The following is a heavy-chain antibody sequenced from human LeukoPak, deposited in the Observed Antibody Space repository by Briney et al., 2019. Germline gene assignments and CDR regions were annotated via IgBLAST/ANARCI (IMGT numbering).Heavy chain of an antibody. CDR3: AKDIVVGTHSSGAIDY. D-gene: IGHD6-19*01. V-gene: IGHV3-30*02. J-gene: IGHJ4*02. CDR1: GFTFSSYG. CDR2: IRYDGSDK. Sequence: PGGSLRLSCAASGFTFSSYGMHWVSQAPGKGLEWLSFIRYDGSDKYYADSVKGRFTISRDNPKNTVYLQMNSLRAEDTALYYCAKDIVVGTHSSGAIDYWGQGTLVTVSS.